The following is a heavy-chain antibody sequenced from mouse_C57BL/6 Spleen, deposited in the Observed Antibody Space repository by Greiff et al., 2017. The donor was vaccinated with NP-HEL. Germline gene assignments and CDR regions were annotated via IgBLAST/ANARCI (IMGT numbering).Heavy chain of an antibody. V-gene: IGHV1-5*01. J-gene: IGHJ3*01. Sequence: VQLQQSGTVLARPGASVKMSCKTSGYTFTSYWMHWVKQRPGQGLGWIGAIYPGNSDTSYNQKFKGKAKLTAVTSASTAYMELSSLTNEDSAVYYCTRREVTTEAFAYWGQGTLVTVSA. CDR3: TRREVTTEAFAY. D-gene: IGHD1-1*01. CDR1: GYTFTSYW. CDR2: IYPGNSDT.